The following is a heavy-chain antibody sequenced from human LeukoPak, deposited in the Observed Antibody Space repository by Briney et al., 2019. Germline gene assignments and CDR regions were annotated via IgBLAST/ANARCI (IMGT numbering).Heavy chain of an antibody. J-gene: IGHJ3*02. CDR2: ISSTSSYI. V-gene: IGHV3-21*04. CDR3: ARENTDRAFDI. CDR1: GFTFSSYS. Sequence: PGGSLRLSCAASGFTFSSYSMSWARQAPGKGLEWVSSISSTSSYINYADSVKGRFTISRDNAKNSLYLQMNSLRAEDTAVYYCARENTDRAFDIWGQGTMVTVSS. D-gene: IGHD1-14*01.